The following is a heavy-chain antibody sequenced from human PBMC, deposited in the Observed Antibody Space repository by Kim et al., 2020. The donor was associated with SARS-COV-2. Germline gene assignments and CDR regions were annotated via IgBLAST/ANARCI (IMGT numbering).Heavy chain of an antibody. Sequence: SGSTYYNPSLKSRVTISVDTSKNQFSLKLSSVTAADTAVYYCARGGGSYRWGQGTLVTVSS. V-gene: IGHV4-39*07. J-gene: IGHJ5*02. CDR2: SGST. D-gene: IGHD1-26*01. CDR3: ARGGGSYR.